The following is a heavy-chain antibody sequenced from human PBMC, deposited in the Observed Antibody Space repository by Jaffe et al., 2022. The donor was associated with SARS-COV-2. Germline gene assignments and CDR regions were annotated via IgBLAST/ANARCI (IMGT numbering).Heavy chain of an antibody. V-gene: IGHV3-23*01. J-gene: IGHJ4*02. CDR1: GFMFSNYE. D-gene: IGHD1-26*01. CDR3: AKRKWEPLGMNY. Sequence: EVQLLESGGGLVQPGGSLTLSCAASGFMFSNYEMSWVRQLPGRGLEWVSSISGGAVMTYYSDSVEGRFAISRDNSKNTLYLEMSRLTVDDTAVYYCAKRKWEPLGMNYWGQGTLVTVSS. CDR2: ISGGAVMT.